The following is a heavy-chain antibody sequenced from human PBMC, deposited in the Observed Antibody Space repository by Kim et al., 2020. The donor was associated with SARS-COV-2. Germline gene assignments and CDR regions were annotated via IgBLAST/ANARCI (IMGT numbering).Heavy chain of an antibody. V-gene: IGHV3-23*01. Sequence: GGSLRLSCAAAGFTFSTYAMTWVRQAPGKGLEWVSVINPSGGRTYYADSVKGRFTIFRDNSNNMLYLQMNSLRAEDTALYYCAKDMFIGSSQAPEDSWGQGTLVTVSS. J-gene: IGHJ4*02. D-gene: IGHD3-10*02. CDR1: GFTFSTYA. CDR2: INPSGGRT. CDR3: AKDMFIGSSQAPEDS.